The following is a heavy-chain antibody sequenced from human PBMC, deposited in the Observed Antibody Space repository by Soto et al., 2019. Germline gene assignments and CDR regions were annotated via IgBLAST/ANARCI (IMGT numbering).Heavy chain of an antibody. CDR2: INAGNGNT. CDR1: GYTFTSYA. Sequence: ASVKVSCKASGYTFTSYAMHWVRQAPGQRLEWMGWINAGNGNTKYSQKFQGRVTITRDTSASTAYMELSSLRSEDTAVYHCARALRYYDSSGYYPWGQGXQVTVYS. J-gene: IGHJ5*02. CDR3: ARALRYYDSSGYYP. D-gene: IGHD3-22*01. V-gene: IGHV1-3*01.